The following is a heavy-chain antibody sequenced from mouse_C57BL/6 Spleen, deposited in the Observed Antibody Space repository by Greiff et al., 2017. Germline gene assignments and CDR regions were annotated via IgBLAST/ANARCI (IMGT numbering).Heavy chain of an antibody. V-gene: IGHV1-69*01. D-gene: IGHD1-1*01. J-gene: IGHJ3*01. CDR2: IDPSDSYT. Sequence: QVQLQQPGAELVMPGASVKLSCKASGYTFTSYWMHWVKQRPGQGLEWIGEIDPSDSYTNYNQKFKGKTTLTVDKSSSTAYMQLSSLTSEDSAVYYCALCYYGSSFAYWGQGTLLTVSA. CDR3: ALCYYGSSFAY. CDR1: GYTFTSYW.